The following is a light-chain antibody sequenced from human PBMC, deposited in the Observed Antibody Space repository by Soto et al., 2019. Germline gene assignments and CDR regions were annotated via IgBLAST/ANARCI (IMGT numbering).Light chain of an antibody. J-gene: IGKJ5*01. V-gene: IGKV3D-15*01. Sequence: EIVLTQSPSTRSVAAWERAALSCGARQSVRSNLAWYQQKPGQAPRLLIYDASTRATGIPARFSGSGSGTEFILTISSLQSEDFGVYYCQQYNNWPPITFGQGTRLEI. CDR3: QQYNNWPPIT. CDR1: QSVRSN. CDR2: DAS.